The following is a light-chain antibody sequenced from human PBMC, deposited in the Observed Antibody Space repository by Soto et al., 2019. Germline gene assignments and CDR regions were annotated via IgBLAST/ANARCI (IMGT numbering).Light chain of an antibody. J-gene: IGLJ2*01. CDR2: EVI. Sequence: QSALTQPAPVSGSPGQSITISCTGTSSDVGGYNYVSWYQQHPGKAPKLMIYEVINRPSGVSNRFSGSKSGNTASLTISGLQAEDEADYFCSSYRSGSTLVVFGGGTKLTVL. CDR3: SSYRSGSTLVV. CDR1: SSDVGGYNY. V-gene: IGLV2-14*01.